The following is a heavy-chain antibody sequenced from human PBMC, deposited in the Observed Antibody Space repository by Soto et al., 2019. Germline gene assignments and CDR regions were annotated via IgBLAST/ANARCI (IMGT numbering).Heavy chain of an antibody. CDR3: ARVNSHRYYDFWSGYPPYYYYMDV. D-gene: IGHD3-3*01. Sequence: ASVKVSCKASGYTFTSYGISWVPQAPGQGLEGMGWISAYNGNTNYAQKLQGRVTMTTDTSTSTAYMELRSLRSDDTAVYYCARVNSHRYYDFWSGYPPYYYYMDVWGKGTTVTVSS. CDR1: GYTFTSYG. J-gene: IGHJ6*03. V-gene: IGHV1-18*01. CDR2: ISAYNGNT.